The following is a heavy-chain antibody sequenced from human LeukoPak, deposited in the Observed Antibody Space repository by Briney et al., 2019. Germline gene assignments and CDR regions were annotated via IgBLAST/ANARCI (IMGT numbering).Heavy chain of an antibody. V-gene: IGHV3-48*03. CDR1: GFTFSSYE. J-gene: IGHJ4*02. D-gene: IGHD6-19*01. CDR2: ISSSGSTI. CDR3: ASRVAGARFYFHY. Sequence: AGGSLRLSCAASGFTFSSYEMNCVRQAPGKGLEWVSYISSSGSTIYYADSVKGRFTISRDNAKNSLYLQMNSLRAEDTAVYYCASRVAGARFYFHYLGQGTLVIDSS.